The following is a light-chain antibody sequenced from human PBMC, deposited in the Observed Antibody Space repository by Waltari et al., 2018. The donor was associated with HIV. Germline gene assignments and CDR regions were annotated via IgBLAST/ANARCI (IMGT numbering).Light chain of an antibody. J-gene: IGLJ3*02. Sequence: QSVLTQPPSASGTPGQRVTISCSGRSSRIDINTVNWYQQRPGTAPKLLIYNNNQRPSGGTDRFAGSKSCTSACLAISGLQSEDEADYFCAAWDDRLSVVFGGGTKLTVL. V-gene: IGLV1-44*01. CDR1: SSRIDINT. CDR3: AAWDDRLSVV. CDR2: NNN.